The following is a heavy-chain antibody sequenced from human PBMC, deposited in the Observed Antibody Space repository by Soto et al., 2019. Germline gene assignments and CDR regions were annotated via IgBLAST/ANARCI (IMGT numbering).Heavy chain of an antibody. V-gene: IGHV1-2*04. CDR2: INPNSGGT. D-gene: IGHD5-12*01. CDR1: GYTITGYY. J-gene: IGHJ6*02. CDR3: ARDQGNIVATIDYYYYGMDV. Sequence: ASVKVSCQASGYTITGYYMHWVRQAPGQGLEWMGWINPNSGGTNYAQKFQGWVTMTRDTSISTAYMELSRLRSDDTAVYYCARDQGNIVATIDYYYYGMDVWGQGTTVTVSS.